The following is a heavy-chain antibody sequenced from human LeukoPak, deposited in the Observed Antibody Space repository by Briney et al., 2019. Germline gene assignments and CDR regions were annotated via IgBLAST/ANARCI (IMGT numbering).Heavy chain of an antibody. Sequence: SVKVSFKASGYTFTGYYMHWVRQAPGQGLEWMGGIIPIFGTANYAQKFQGRVTITTDESTSTAYMELSSLRSEDTAVYYCARRDAVLNAFDIWGQGTMVTVSS. CDR3: ARRDAVLNAFDI. J-gene: IGHJ3*02. CDR2: IIPIFGTA. V-gene: IGHV1-69*05. CDR1: GYTFTGYY. D-gene: IGHD6-19*01.